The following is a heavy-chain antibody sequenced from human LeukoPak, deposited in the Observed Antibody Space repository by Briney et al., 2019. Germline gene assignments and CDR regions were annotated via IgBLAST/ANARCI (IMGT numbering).Heavy chain of an antibody. CDR2: IISRGGYT. Sequence: GGSLRLSCAASGFTFSSYGMHWVRQAPGKGLEWVSSIISRGGYTYYADSVKGRFTISRDNAENSLYLHMNSLRAEDTAVYYCVSTLGYCSGGSCYYLGFDYWGQGALVTVSS. J-gene: IGHJ4*02. V-gene: IGHV3-21*01. D-gene: IGHD2-15*01. CDR1: GFTFSSYG. CDR3: VSTLGYCSGGSCYYLGFDY.